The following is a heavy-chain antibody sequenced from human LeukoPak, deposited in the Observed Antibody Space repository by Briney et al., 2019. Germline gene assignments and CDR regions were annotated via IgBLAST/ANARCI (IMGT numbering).Heavy chain of an antibody. D-gene: IGHD4-11*01. CDR3: ARNAGDYTKPSDY. J-gene: IGHJ4*02. CDR1: GYSISSGYY. CDR2: IYRSGST. V-gene: IGHV4-38-2*02. Sequence: PSETLSLTCTVSGYSISSGYYWGWIRQPPGKGLDWIGTIYRSGSTYYNPSLKRRVTISVDTSKNQFPLRLSSVTAADTAVHYCARNAGDYTKPSDYWGQGTLVTVSS.